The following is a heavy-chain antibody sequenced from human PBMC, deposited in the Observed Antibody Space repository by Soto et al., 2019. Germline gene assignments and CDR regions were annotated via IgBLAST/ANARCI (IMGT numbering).Heavy chain of an antibody. CDR1: GGSISSGDYY. CDR2: IYYSGST. D-gene: IGHD2-2*01. J-gene: IGHJ4*02. V-gene: IGHV4-30-4*01. CDR3: ARGILSSTSGYYRN. Sequence: QVKLQESGPGLVKPSQTLSLTCTVSGGSISSGDYYWSWIRQPPGKGLEWIGYIYYSGSTYYNPSLNSRVTRSVDTSKNQFSLKLSSVTAADTAVYYCARGILSSTSGYYRNWGQGTLVTVSS.